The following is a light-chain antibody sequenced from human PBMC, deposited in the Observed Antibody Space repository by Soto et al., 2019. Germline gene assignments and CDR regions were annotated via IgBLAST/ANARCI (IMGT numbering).Light chain of an antibody. Sequence: EMVMTPSPATLSVSPGERVTLSCRASQSVFSRLAWYQQRPGQAPTLLFFDASARAPGIPARFSGSGSGTEFTLTINSLQSEDFGVYFCMHYNKWPLRTFGQGTKVDIK. V-gene: IGKV3-15*01. CDR3: MHYNKWPLRT. J-gene: IGKJ1*01. CDR1: QSVFSR. CDR2: DAS.